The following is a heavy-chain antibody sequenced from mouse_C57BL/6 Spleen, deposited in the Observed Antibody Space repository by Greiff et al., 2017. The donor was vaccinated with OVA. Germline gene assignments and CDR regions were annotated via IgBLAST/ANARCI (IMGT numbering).Heavy chain of an antibody. V-gene: IGHV1-61*01. CDR3: ARALYYYGSSWYFDV. Sequence: VQLQQPGAELVRPGSSVKLSCKASGYTFTSYWMDWVKQRPGQGLEWIGNIYPSDSETHYNQKFKDKATLPVDKSSSTAYMQLSSLTSEDSAVYYCARALYYYGSSWYFDVWGTGTTVTVSS. CDR2: IYPSDSET. J-gene: IGHJ1*03. D-gene: IGHD1-1*01. CDR1: GYTFTSYW.